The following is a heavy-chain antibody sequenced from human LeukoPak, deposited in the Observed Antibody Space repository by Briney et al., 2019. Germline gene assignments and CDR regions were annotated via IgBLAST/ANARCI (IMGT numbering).Heavy chain of an antibody. CDR2: INPSGGST. J-gene: IGHJ5*01. D-gene: IGHD4-17*01. CDR1: GYTFTSYY. Sequence: ASVKVSCKASGYTFTSYYMHWVRQPPGLGLEWMGVINPSGGSTSYAQKFQGRVTMTRETSTSTVYMKLSSLRSEDTAMYSCARASFAVTTFVYWFDSWGQGSRVSVSS. CDR3: ARASFAVTTFVYWFDS. V-gene: IGHV1-46*01.